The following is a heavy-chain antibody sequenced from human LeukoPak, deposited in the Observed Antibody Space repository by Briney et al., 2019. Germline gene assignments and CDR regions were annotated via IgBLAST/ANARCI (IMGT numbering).Heavy chain of an antibody. Sequence: PGGSLRLSCAASGFTFSSYSMNWVRQAPGKGLEWVSSISTSSSYIYYADSVKGRFTISRDNAKNSLYLQMNSLRAEDTAVYYCARDREFRDGYNSAFDIWGQGTMVTVSS. V-gene: IGHV3-21*01. CDR3: ARDREFRDGYNSAFDI. D-gene: IGHD5-24*01. CDR1: GFTFSSYS. J-gene: IGHJ3*02. CDR2: ISTSSSYI.